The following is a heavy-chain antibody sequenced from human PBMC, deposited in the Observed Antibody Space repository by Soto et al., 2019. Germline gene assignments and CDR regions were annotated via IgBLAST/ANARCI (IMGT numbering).Heavy chain of an antibody. V-gene: IGHV4-59*01. CDR3: ARDLGIAAAGTRYFDY. CDR1: GGSMIAYY. J-gene: IGHJ4*02. CDR2: TYYSGST. D-gene: IGHD6-13*01. Sequence: SETLSLTCTVSGGSMIAYYWNWMRQPPGKGLQWIGYTYYSGSTTYNPSLKSRVTISVDSSKNQFSLKLDSVTPADTAVYYCARDLGIAAAGTRYFDYWGQGTLVTVSS.